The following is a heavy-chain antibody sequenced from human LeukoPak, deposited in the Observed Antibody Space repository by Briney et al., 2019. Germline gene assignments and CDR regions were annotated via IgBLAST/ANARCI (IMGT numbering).Heavy chain of an antibody. V-gene: IGHV4-59*08. CDR3: ARSFSPLGPNRFDP. Sequence: PSETLSLTCTVSGGSISSYYWSWIRQPPGKGLEWIGYIYYSGSTNYNPSLKSRVTISVDTSKTQFSLKLNSVTAADTAVYYCARSFSPLGPNRFDPWGQGTLVAVSS. D-gene: IGHD1-26*01. CDR2: IYYSGST. CDR1: GGSISSYY. J-gene: IGHJ5*02.